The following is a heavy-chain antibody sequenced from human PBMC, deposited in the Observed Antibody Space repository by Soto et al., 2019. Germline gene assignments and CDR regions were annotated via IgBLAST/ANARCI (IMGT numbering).Heavy chain of an antibody. V-gene: IGHV3-30-3*01. CDR3: ARPRSYNPWGAFDI. J-gene: IGHJ3*02. Sequence: GSLRLSCAASGFTFSSYAMHWVCQAPGKGLEWVAVISYDGSNKYYADSVKGRFTISRDNSKNTLYLQMNSLRADDTALYYCARPRSYNPWGAFDIWGQGAMVTVPS. CDR2: ISYDGSNK. D-gene: IGHD1-20*01. CDR1: GFTFSSYA.